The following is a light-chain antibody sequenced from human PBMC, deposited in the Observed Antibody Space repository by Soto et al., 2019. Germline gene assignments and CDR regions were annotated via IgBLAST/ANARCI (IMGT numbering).Light chain of an antibody. Sequence: QSGLTRPAAVSVSPGQSITISCTGTSSDVGGHNYVSLYREHPGKAPQLIIYEVSNRASGVSNRFSGSKSGNTASLTVSGLQAEDEGDYYWFSYEARYTYVYG. CDR3: FSYEARYTYV. J-gene: IGLJ1*01. CDR2: EVS. V-gene: IGLV2-14*01. CDR1: SSDVGGHNY.